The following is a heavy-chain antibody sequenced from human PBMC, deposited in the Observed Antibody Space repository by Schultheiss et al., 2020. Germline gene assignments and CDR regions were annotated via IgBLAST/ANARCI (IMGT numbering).Heavy chain of an antibody. CDR1: GYTFTNHY. CDR3: ARQYYDFWSGPYYYYGMDV. J-gene: IGHJ6*02. Sequence: SMKVSCKASGYTFTNHYMDWVRQAPGQGLEWMGWINPNSGGTNYAQKFQGWVTMTRDTSISTAYMELSRLRSDDTAVYYCARQYYDFWSGPYYYYGMDVWGQGTTVTVSS. V-gene: IGHV1-2*04. CDR2: INPNSGGT. D-gene: IGHD3-3*01.